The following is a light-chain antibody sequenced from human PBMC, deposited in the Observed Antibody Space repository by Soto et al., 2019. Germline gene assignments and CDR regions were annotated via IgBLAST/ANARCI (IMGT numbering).Light chain of an antibody. Sequence: IGLTQSPGTLSLSPGERATLSCRASQSVSSSYLAWYQQKPCQAPRLLIYGASSRATGIPDRFSGSGSGTDFTLTISRLEPEDFAVYYCQQYGSSPITFGGGTKVEIK. CDR1: QSVSSSY. CDR2: GAS. CDR3: QQYGSSPIT. J-gene: IGKJ4*01. V-gene: IGKV3-20*01.